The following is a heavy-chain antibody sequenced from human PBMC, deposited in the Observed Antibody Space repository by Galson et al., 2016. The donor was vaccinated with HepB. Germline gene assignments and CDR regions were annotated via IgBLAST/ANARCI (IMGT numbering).Heavy chain of an antibody. D-gene: IGHD6-19*01. V-gene: IGHV4-39*01. Sequence: ETLSLTCTVSGGSISSSSYYWGWIRQPPGKGLEWIGSIYYSGSTYYNPSLKSRVTISVDTSKNQFSLKLSSVTAADTAVYYCARRVAVASIYYFDYWGRGTLVTVSS. CDR3: ARRVAVASIYYFDY. J-gene: IGHJ4*01. CDR2: IYYSGST. CDR1: GGSISSSSYY.